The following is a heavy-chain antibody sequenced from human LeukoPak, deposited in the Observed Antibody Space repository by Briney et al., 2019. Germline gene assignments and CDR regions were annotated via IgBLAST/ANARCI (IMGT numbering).Heavy chain of an antibody. CDR1: GFSFTNYW. Sequence: GESLKISCKGSGFSFTNYWINWVRQMPGKGLEWMGRIDPSDSYTNYSPSFQGHVTISADKSISTAYLQWGSLKASDTAMYYCARRVSSGNYEGAFDIWGQGTMVTVSS. CDR3: ARRVSSGNYEGAFDI. D-gene: IGHD3-22*01. V-gene: IGHV5-10-1*01. J-gene: IGHJ3*02. CDR2: IDPSDSYT.